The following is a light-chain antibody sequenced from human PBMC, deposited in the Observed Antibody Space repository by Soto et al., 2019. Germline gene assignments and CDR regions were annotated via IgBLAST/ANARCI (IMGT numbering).Light chain of an antibody. CDR3: QQYDAYYRT. J-gene: IGKJ1*01. CDR2: DAS. V-gene: IGKV1-5*01. Sequence: DVQITQPPSTLSASVGDRVPITRRASQAISGWLAWYQQRPGKAPNLLIYDASTLESGVPSRFSGSGSGTDFTLTISRLQSDDFATYYCQQYDAYYRTFGQGTKVDIK. CDR1: QAISGW.